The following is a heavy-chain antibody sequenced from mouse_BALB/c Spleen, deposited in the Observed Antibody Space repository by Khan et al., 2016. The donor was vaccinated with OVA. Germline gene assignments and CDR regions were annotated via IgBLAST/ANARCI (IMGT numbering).Heavy chain of an antibody. CDR2: ISGDSHTI. D-gene: IGHD1-1*01. Sequence: EVQVVESGGDLVQPGGSRKLSCVASGFTFSSFGMHWIRQAPEKGLEWVAYISGDSHTIYYADTVKGRFTISRDNPKNTLFLQMTSLRSEDMAMYYCTRSYFNGYYFDQWGQGTTLTVSP. CDR3: TRSYFNGYYFDQ. J-gene: IGHJ2*01. V-gene: IGHV5-17*02. CDR1: GFTFSSFG.